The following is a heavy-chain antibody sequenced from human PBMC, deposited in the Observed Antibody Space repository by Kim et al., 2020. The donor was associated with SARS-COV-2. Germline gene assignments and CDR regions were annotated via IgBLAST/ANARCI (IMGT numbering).Heavy chain of an antibody. Sequence: LKSRVTMSVDTSKNQFSLKLSSVTAADTAVYYCARDRTVTTFYYYYGMDVWGQGTTVTVSS. CDR3: ARDRTVTTFYYYYGMDV. D-gene: IGHD4-17*01. J-gene: IGHJ6*02. V-gene: IGHV4-4*06.